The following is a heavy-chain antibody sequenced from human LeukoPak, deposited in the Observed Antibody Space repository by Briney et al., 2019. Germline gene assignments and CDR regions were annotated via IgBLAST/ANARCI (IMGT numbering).Heavy chain of an antibody. CDR1: NGSISSSTYY. Sequence: SDTLSLTCTVSNGSISSSTYYWGWIRQPPEKGLEWIGTIYYSGSTYYNPSLKSRVTISVDTSKNQFSLKLSSMTAADTAVYYCARHMGGGLDYWGQGTLVTVSS. V-gene: IGHV4-39*01. D-gene: IGHD3-10*01. CDR3: ARHMGGGLDY. J-gene: IGHJ4*02. CDR2: IYYSGST.